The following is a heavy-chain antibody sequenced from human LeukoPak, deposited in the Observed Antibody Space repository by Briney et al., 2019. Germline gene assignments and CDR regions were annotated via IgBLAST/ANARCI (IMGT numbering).Heavy chain of an antibody. CDR1: GYTFTSYA. V-gene: IGHV1-3*01. CDR2: ISAGNGNT. D-gene: IGHD6-13*01. Sequence: GASVKVSCKASGYTFTSYAMHWVRQAPGQRLEWMGWISAGNGNTKYSQKFQGRIAITRDTSASTAYMELSSLRSEDTAVFYCARDLGGSSWIFDYWGQGTLVTVSS. J-gene: IGHJ4*02. CDR3: ARDLGGSSWIFDY.